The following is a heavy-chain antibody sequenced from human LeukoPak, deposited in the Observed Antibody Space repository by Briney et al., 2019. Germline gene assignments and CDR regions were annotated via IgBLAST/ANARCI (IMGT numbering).Heavy chain of an antibody. CDR3: ARDGPPGWQPFDY. D-gene: IGHD2-2*01. CDR1: GYTFTGYY. V-gene: IGHV1-2*02. J-gene: IGHJ4*02. CDR2: INPNSGGT. Sequence: GASVKVSCKASGYTFTGYYMHWVRQAPGQGLEWMGWINPNSGGTNYAQKFQGRVTMTRDTSISTAYMELSRLRSGDTAVYYCARDGPPGWQPFDYWGQGTLVTVSS.